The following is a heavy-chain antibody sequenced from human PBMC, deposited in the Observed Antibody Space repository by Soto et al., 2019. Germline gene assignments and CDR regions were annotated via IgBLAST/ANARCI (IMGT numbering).Heavy chain of an antibody. D-gene: IGHD3-16*01. V-gene: IGHV3-15*07. CDR2: IKSKTDGGTT. Sequence: PGGSLRLSCAASGFTFSNAWMNWVRQAPGKGLEWVGRIKSKTDGGTTDYAAPVKGRFTISRDDSKNTLYLQMNSLKTEDTDVYYGTKDPDLFLGATNDYWGQGTLVTVSS. J-gene: IGHJ4*02. CDR3: TKDPDLFLGATNDY. CDR1: GFTFSNAW.